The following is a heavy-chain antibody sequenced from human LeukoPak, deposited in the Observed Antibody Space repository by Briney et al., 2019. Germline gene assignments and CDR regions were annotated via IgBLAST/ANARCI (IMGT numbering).Heavy chain of an antibody. Sequence: SVKASCKASGGTFSSYAISWVRQAPGQGLEWMGGIIPIFGTANYAQKFQGRVTVTADESTSTAYMELSSLRSEDTAVYYCASAPRGYSGYGYYYYYYMDVWGKGTTVTVSS. J-gene: IGHJ6*03. V-gene: IGHV1-69*13. CDR3: ASAPRGYSGYGYYYYYYMDV. CDR2: IIPIFGTA. D-gene: IGHD5-12*01. CDR1: GGTFSSYA.